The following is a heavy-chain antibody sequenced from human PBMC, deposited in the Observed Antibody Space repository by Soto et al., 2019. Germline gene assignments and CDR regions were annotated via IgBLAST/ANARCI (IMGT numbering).Heavy chain of an antibody. V-gene: IGHV1-46*01. CDR2: INPSGCST. J-gene: IGHJ2*01. CDR1: GYTFTSYY. D-gene: IGHD5-18*01. Sequence: GASVKVSCKASGYTFTSYYMHWVRQAPGQGLERKGIINPSGCSTSYAQKFQGRVTMTRDTSTSTVYMELSSLRSEDTAVYYCARAGYSYGATLYWYFDLWGRGTLVTVSS. CDR3: ARAGYSYGATLYWYFDL.